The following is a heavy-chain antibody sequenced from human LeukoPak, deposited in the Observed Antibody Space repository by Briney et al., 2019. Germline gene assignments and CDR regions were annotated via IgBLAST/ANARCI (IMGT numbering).Heavy chain of an antibody. Sequence: GASVKVSCKASGYTFTGYYMHWVRQAPGQGLEWMGWINPNSGGTNYAQKFQGRVTMTRDMSISTAYMELSRLRSDDTAVYYCARDDFSDYGDYVWFDPWGQGTLVTVSS. CDR1: GYTFTGYY. D-gene: IGHD4-17*01. CDR2: INPNSGGT. CDR3: ARDDFSDYGDYVWFDP. V-gene: IGHV1-2*02. J-gene: IGHJ5*02.